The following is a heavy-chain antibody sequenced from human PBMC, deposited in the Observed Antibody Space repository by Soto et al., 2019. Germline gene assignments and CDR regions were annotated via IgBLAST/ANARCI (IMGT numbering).Heavy chain of an antibody. CDR2: ISGYNGDT. J-gene: IGHJ6*02. V-gene: IGHV1-18*01. D-gene: IGHD2-8*01. Sequence: ASVKVSSKASGYTFTGYGISLVRQAPGQGLEWMGWISGYNGDTNYAQKFQGRVSMTIDTSTTTAYMELRSLTSDDTAVYYCAKNGQPPYYYYGLDVWG. CDR3: AKNGQPPYYYYGLDV. CDR1: GYTFTGYG.